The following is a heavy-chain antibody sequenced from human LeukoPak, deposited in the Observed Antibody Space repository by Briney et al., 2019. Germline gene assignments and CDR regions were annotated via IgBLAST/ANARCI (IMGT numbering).Heavy chain of an antibody. CDR1: DGSITNYD. V-gene: IGHV4-59*01. J-gene: IGHJ6*03. Sequence: SETLSLTCTVSDGSITNYDWSWVRQPPGKGLEFIGHVHYSGTANYNPSLRSRVTISIDTSKKHFFLKLKSVTAADTAVYYCAREQLELRGTDHYYYMDVWGKGTTVTVSS. CDR2: VHYSGTA. CDR3: AREQLELRGTDHYYYMDV. D-gene: IGHD1-1*01.